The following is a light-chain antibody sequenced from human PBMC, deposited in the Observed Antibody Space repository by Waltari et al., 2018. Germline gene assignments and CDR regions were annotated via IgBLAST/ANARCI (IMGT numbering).Light chain of an antibody. CDR2: VNSDGSH. J-gene: IGLJ3*02. Sequence: LVLTQSPSASASLGASVKLTCTRSSGYSSNVLAWLQQQPGKGPRYLMKVNSDGSHRKGDDIPDRFSASKSGTECQLTISSLQSEDEADYFCQTGGHGTWVFGGGTKLTVL. CDR1: SGYSSNV. CDR3: QTGGHGTWV. V-gene: IGLV4-69*01.